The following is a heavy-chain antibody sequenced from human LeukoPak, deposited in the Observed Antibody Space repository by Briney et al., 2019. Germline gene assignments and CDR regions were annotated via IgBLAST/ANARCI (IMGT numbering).Heavy chain of an antibody. CDR1: GFTFSSYE. J-gene: IGHJ6*03. CDR2: ISSSGSTI. Sequence: GGSLRLSCAASGFTFSSYEMNWVRQAPGKGLEWVSYISSSGSTIYYADSVKGRFTISRDNAKNSLYLQMNSLRAEDTAVYYCASNTAMDSYYYYMDVWGKGTTVTLSS. D-gene: IGHD5-18*01. CDR3: ASNTAMDSYYYYMDV. V-gene: IGHV3-48*03.